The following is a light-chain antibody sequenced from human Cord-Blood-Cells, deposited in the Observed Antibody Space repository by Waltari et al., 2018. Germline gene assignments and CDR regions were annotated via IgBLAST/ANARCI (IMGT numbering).Light chain of an antibody. CDR1: QSVSSIY. CDR2: GAS. J-gene: IGKJ3*01. V-gene: IGKV3-20*01. Sequence: EIVFTPSPGTLSLSQGERATLACRAIQSVSSIYLAWYQQKPGQAPWLLIYGASSRATGIPDRFSGSGSGTDFTLTISRLEPEDFSVYYCQQYGSSPPITFGPGTKVDIK. CDR3: QQYGSSPPIT.